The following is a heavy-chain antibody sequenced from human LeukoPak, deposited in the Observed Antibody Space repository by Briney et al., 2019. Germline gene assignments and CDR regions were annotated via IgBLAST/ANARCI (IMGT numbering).Heavy chain of an antibody. CDR2: INHSGST. CDR3: ARGHARGSGSHNTNWFDP. D-gene: IGHD3-10*01. V-gene: IGHV4-34*01. J-gene: IGHJ5*02. CDR1: GGSFSGYY. Sequence: PSETLSLTCAVYGGSFSGYYWSWIRRPPGKGLEWIGEINHSGSTNYNPSLKSRVTISVDTSKNQFSLKLSSVTAADTAVYYCARGHARGSGSHNTNWFDPWGQGTLVTVSS.